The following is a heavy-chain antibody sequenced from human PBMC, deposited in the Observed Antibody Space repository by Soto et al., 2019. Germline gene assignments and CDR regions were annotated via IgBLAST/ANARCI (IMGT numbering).Heavy chain of an antibody. V-gene: IGHV3-9*01. CDR1: GSSFEDYS. J-gene: IGHJ4*02. CDR3: VGGSWFD. D-gene: IGHD2-15*01. Sequence: EVQLVESGGDMVQPARSLKLPCVGSGSSFEDYSMPWVRQAPGKGLEWVSGISWNGNFTGYADSVKGRFTISRDNAKNSLFLQMRSLSLEDTALYYCVGGSWFDWGQGTLVTVSS. CDR2: ISWNGNFT.